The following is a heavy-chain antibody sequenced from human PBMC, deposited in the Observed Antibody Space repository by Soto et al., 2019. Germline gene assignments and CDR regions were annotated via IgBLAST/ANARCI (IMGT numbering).Heavy chain of an antibody. CDR3: AREGGHNYGLGRGHPFDT. CDR2: IIPMFRSP. Sequence: QVQLVQSGAEVKQSGSSVKVSCRASGGTFNRNTISWVRQAPGQGLEWMGGIIPMFRSPSYAQKFPGRVTIIADESTNTVYMEMSSLRSDDTAVYYCAREGGHNYGLGRGHPFDTWGQGTLVTVSS. V-gene: IGHV1-69*01. D-gene: IGHD4-17*01. CDR1: GGTFNRNT. J-gene: IGHJ5*02.